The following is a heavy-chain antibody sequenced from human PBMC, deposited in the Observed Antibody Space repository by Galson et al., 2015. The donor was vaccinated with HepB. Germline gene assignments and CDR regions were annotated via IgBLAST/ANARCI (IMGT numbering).Heavy chain of an antibody. CDR3: ARDLQIGPSSGFPTY. CDR2: ISSSSSYI. CDR1: GFTFSSYS. D-gene: IGHD5-12*01. V-gene: IGHV3-21*01. J-gene: IGHJ4*02. Sequence: SLRLSCAASGFTFSSYSMNWVRQAPGKGLEWVSSISSSSSYIYYADSVKGRFTISRDNAKNSLYLQMNSLRAEDTAVYYCARDLQIGPSSGFPTYWGQGTLVTVSS.